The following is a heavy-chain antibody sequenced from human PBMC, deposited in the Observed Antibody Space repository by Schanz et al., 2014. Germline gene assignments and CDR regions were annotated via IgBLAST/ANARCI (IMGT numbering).Heavy chain of an antibody. J-gene: IGHJ4*02. Sequence: VQLVESGGGLVKPGGSLRLSCAASTSIFNHAWMSWVRQAPGKGLEWLSYISDSGTYTNYADSVKGRFTISRDNAKSSLYLQMNSLRVEDTAVYYCAASSGWHPSTDYWGQGTLXTVSS. D-gene: IGHD6-19*01. CDR3: AASSGWHPSTDY. V-gene: IGHV3-11*05. CDR1: TSIFNHAW. CDR2: ISDSGTYT.